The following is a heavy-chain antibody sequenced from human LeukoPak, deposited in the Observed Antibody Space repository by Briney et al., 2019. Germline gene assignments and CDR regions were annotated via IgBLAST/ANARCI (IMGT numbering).Heavy chain of an antibody. CDR3: AHSYYDFWSGSTRGLNWFDP. CDR2: IYWNDDK. V-gene: IGHV2-5*01. J-gene: IGHJ5*02. Sequence: SGPTLVNPTQTLTLTCTFSGFSLSTSGVGVGWIRQPPGKALEWFALIYWNDDKRYSPSLKSRLTITKDTSKNQLVLTMTNMDPVDTATYYCAHSYYDFWSGSTRGLNWFDPWGQGTLVTVSS. CDR1: GFSLSTSGVG. D-gene: IGHD3-3*01.